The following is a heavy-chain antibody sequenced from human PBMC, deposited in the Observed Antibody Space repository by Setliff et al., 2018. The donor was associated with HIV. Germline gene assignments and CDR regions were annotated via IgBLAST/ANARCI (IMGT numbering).Heavy chain of an antibody. Sequence: PSETLSLTCAVSGGSISSSNWWSWVRQPPGKGLEWIGEIYHSGSTNYNPSLKSRVTISVDKSKNQFTLKVRPVTAADTAVYYCATDRGMYYNELDPWGQGMLVTVSS. J-gene: IGHJ5*02. CDR1: GGSISSSNW. V-gene: IGHV4-4*02. CDR3: ATDRGMYYNELDP. D-gene: IGHD3-22*01. CDR2: IYHSGST.